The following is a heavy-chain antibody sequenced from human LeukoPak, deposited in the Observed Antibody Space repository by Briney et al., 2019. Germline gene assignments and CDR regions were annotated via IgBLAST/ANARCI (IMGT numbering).Heavy chain of an antibody. J-gene: IGHJ3*02. D-gene: IGHD5-24*01. CDR2: ISSSSSYI. CDR3: ARDAGWLQLSAFDI. Sequence: PGGSLRLSCAASGFTFSSYSMNWVRQAPGKGLEWVSSISSSSSYIYYADSVKGRFTISRDNAKNSLYLQMNSLRAEDTAVYYCARDAGWLQLSAFDIWGQGTMVTVSS. V-gene: IGHV3-21*01. CDR1: GFTFSSYS.